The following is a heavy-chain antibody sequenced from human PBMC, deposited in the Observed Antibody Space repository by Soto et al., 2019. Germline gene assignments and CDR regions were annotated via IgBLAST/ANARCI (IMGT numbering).Heavy chain of an antibody. J-gene: IGHJ4*02. Sequence: SETLSLTCTVSGGSISSSSYYWGWIRQPPGKGLEWIGSIYYSGSTYYNPSLKSRVTISVDTSKNQFSLKLSSVTAADTAVYYCARRRVGYCSSTSCYGVGWRDYWGQGTLVTVSS. CDR3: ARRRVGYCSSTSCYGVGWRDY. D-gene: IGHD2-2*01. CDR1: GGSISSSSYY. CDR2: IYYSGST. V-gene: IGHV4-39*01.